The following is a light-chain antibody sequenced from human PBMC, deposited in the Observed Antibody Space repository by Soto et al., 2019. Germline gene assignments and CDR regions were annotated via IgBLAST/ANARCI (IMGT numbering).Light chain of an antibody. CDR2: DAS. V-gene: IGKV3-11*01. J-gene: IGKJ1*01. CDR3: QQRSTWLTWT. CDR1: QSVSSN. Sequence: EIVMTQSPATLSVSPGERATLSCRASQSVSSNLAWYQQKPGQAPRLLIYDASSRASGIPPRFSGSGSGTDFTLTISSLEPEDFAVYYCQQRSTWLTWTFGEGTKVDIK.